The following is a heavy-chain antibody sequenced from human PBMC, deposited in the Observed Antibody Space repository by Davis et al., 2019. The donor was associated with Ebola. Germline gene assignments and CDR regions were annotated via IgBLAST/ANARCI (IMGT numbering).Heavy chain of an antibody. Sequence: GESLKTSCKGSGYSFTSYWIGWVRQMPGKGLEWMGIIYPGDSDTRYSPSFQGQVTISADKSISTAYLQWSSLKASDTAMYYCARRYSKPYWYFDLWGRGTLVTVSS. CDR1: GYSFTSYW. V-gene: IGHV5-51*01. CDR3: ARRYSKPYWYFDL. CDR2: IYPGDSDT. J-gene: IGHJ2*01. D-gene: IGHD3-16*02.